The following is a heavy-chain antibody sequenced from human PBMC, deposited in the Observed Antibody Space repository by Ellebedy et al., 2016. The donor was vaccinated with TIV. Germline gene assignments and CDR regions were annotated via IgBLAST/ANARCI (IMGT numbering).Heavy chain of an antibody. CDR3: ARRGSYGDYSVQVNSWFDL. D-gene: IGHD4-17*01. Sequence: GESLKISCAASGFSFRSYWMSWVRQAPGKGLQWVANIYQDGSVQYYVDSVKGRFTISRDNAKNSMFLQMNSLRAEDTGMYYCARRGSYGDYSVQVNSWFDLWGQGTLVTVS. J-gene: IGHJ5*02. CDR1: GFSFRSYW. V-gene: IGHV3-7*01. CDR2: IYQDGSVQ.